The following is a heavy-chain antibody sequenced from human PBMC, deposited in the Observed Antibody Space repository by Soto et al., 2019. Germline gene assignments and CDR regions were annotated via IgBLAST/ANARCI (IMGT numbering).Heavy chain of an antibody. Sequence: EVQVVESGGGLVQPGGSLRLSCEASGFTFGIHWMTWVRQVPGKGLEWVANINQDGSDKYYVDSVKGRFIISRDNAKDSRYLQMNSLRVEDTALYYCATSMRHTLDPWGQGTLVTVS. CDR2: INQDGSDK. J-gene: IGHJ5*02. CDR1: GFTFGIHW. V-gene: IGHV3-7*01. CDR3: ATSMRHTLDP. D-gene: IGHD2-21*01.